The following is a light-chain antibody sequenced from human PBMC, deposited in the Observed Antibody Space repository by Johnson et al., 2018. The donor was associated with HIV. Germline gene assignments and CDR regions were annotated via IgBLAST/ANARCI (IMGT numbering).Light chain of an antibody. CDR3: GTWDSSLGGHYV. CDR1: SSNIGNNY. J-gene: IGLJ1*01. V-gene: IGLV1-51*01. Sequence: QSVLTQPPSVSAAPGQKVTISCSGSSSNIGNNYVSWYQQLPGRAPKLLIYDNNKRPSGIPNRFSGSKSGTSATLGITGLQTGDEADYYCGTWDSSLGGHYVFGPGTKVTVL. CDR2: DNN.